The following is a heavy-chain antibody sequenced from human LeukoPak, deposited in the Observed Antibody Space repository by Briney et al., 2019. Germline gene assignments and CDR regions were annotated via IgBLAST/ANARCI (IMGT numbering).Heavy chain of an antibody. CDR3: ARGRVIVVSIAAFDY. V-gene: IGHV1-69*13. J-gene: IGHJ4*02. CDR2: IIPMFGTA. D-gene: IGHD2-2*01. Sequence: SVKVSCKTSGGSFNNYAINWVRQAPGQGLEWMGGIIPMFGTAYYAQTFQGRLTIIADESTSTVYMEMNSLRSDDTAVYYCARGRVIVVSIAAFDYWGQGTLVTVSS. CDR1: GGSFNNYA.